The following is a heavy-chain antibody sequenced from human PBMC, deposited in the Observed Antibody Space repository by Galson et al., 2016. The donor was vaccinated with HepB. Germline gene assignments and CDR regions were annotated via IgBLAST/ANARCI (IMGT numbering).Heavy chain of an antibody. J-gene: IGHJ5*02. V-gene: IGHV4-4*02. CDR2: IYHTGTT. Sequence: ETLSLTCTVSGDSISGDSISKNYWWSRVRQSPGRGLEWIGEIYHTGTTNNNPFLSSRFTLSIDKSRNQFSLNLTSATAADTAVYYCARAAIVSGARMAFDPWGQGTLVTVSS. CDR3: ARAAIVSGARMAFDP. CDR1: GDSISGDSISKNYW. D-gene: IGHD4/OR15-4a*01.